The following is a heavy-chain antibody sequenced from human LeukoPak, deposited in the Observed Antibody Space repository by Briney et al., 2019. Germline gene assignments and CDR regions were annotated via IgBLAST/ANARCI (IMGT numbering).Heavy chain of an antibody. J-gene: IGHJ4*02. Sequence: SETLSLTCTVSGGSISSSSYYWGWIRQPPGKGLEWIGSIYYSGSTYYNPSLKSRVTISVDTSKNQFSLKLSSVTAADTAVYYCASYTPVRDGYKRFDYWGQGTLVTVSS. CDR1: GGSISSSSYY. CDR3: ASYTPVRDGYKRFDY. V-gene: IGHV4-39*07. D-gene: IGHD5-24*01. CDR2: IYYSGST.